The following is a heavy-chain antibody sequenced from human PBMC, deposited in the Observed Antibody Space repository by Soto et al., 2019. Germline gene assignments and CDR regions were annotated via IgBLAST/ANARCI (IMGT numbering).Heavy chain of an antibody. Sequence: ASVKVSCKASGYTFTGYYMHWVRQAPGQGLEWMGWINPKSGGTNYAQKFQGWVTMTRDTSISTAYMELSRLRSDDTAVYYCARGRLWFGELWSSYYGMDVWGQGTTVTVSS. CDR2: INPKSGGT. D-gene: IGHD3-10*01. CDR1: GYTFTGYY. CDR3: ARGRLWFGELWSSYYGMDV. J-gene: IGHJ6*02. V-gene: IGHV1-2*04.